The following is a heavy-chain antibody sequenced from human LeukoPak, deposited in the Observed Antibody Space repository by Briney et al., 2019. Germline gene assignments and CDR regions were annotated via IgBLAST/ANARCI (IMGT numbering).Heavy chain of an antibody. CDR3: ATALDYYDRDY. D-gene: IGHD3-22*01. V-gene: IGHV1-24*01. J-gene: IGHJ4*02. Sequence: EASVKVSCKASGYTFTSYDINWVRQATGQGLEWMGGFDPEDGETIYAQKFQGRVTMTEDTSTDTAYMELSSLRSEDTAVYYCATALDYYDRDYWGQGTLVTVSS. CDR1: GYTFTSYD. CDR2: FDPEDGET.